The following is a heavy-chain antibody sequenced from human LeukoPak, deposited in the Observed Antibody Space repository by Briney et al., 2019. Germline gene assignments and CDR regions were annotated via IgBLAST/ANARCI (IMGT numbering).Heavy chain of an antibody. V-gene: IGHV1-2*02. Sequence: ASVKVSCKASGYTFTGYYMHWVRQAPGQGLEWMGWINPNSGGTNYAQKFQGRVTMTRDTSISTAYMELSRLRSDDTAVYYCARDEDKRGYSYGGTNWFDPWGQGTLVTVSS. CDR1: GYTFTGYY. D-gene: IGHD5-18*01. CDR2: INPNSGGT. J-gene: IGHJ5*02. CDR3: ARDEDKRGYSYGGTNWFDP.